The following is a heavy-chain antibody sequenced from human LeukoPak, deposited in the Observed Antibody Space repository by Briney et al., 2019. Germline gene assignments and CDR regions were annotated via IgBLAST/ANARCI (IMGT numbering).Heavy chain of an antibody. CDR2: IYYSGST. J-gene: IGHJ2*01. Sequence: PSETLSLTCTVSGGSISSSSYYWGWIRQPPGKGLEWIGSIYYSGSTYYNPSLKSRVTISVDTSKNQFSLKLSSVTAADTAVYYCARHKRGVWGIYVAPPTPDFDLWGRGTLVTVSS. CDR3: ARHKRGVWGIYVAPPTPDFDL. D-gene: IGHD5/OR15-5a*01. CDR1: GGSISSSSYY. V-gene: IGHV4-39*01.